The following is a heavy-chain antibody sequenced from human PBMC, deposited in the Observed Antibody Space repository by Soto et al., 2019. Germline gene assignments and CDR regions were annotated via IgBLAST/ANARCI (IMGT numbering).Heavy chain of an antibody. CDR1: GGFVSSGSYY. Sequence: QVQLQQWGAGLLKPSETLSLTCAVYGGFVSSGSYYWSWIRQPPGKGLEWIGEMSHSGGTHFNPYLKRRVTISVATSKNQFSLKMCSVTAADTALYYCARVERGTATTVVDAFDIWGPGTMVTVSS. J-gene: IGHJ3*02. CDR2: MSHSGGT. CDR3: ARVERGTATTVVDAFDI. D-gene: IGHD1-1*01. V-gene: IGHV4-34*01.